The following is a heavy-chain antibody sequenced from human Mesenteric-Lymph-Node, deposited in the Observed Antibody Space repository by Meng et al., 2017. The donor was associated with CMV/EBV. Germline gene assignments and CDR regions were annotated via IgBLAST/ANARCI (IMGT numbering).Heavy chain of an antibody. Sequence: SVKVSCKASGGTFSSYAISWVRQAPGRGLEWMGGIIPIFGTANYAQKFQGRVTITTDESTSTAYMELSSLRSEDTAVYYCARDHCSSTSCYTRGAGYYGMDVWGQGTTVTVSS. V-gene: IGHV1-69*05. CDR2: IIPIFGTA. D-gene: IGHD2-2*02. J-gene: IGHJ6*02. CDR1: GGTFSSYA. CDR3: ARDHCSSTSCYTRGAGYYGMDV.